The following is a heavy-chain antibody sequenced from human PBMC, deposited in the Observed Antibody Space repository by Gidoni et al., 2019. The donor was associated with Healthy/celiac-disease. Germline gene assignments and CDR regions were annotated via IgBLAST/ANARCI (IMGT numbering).Heavy chain of an antibody. D-gene: IGHD3-22*01. V-gene: IGHV1-69*01. J-gene: IGHJ5*02. CDR1: GGTFSSYA. Sequence: QVQLVQSGAEVKKPGSSVKVSCKASGGTFSSYAISWVRQAPGQGLEWMGGIIPIFGTANYAQKFQGRVTITADESTSTAYMELSSLRSEDTAVYYCARAGVLNYDSSGVWFDPWGQGTLVTVSS. CDR3: ARAGVLNYDSSGVWFDP. CDR2: IIPIFGTA.